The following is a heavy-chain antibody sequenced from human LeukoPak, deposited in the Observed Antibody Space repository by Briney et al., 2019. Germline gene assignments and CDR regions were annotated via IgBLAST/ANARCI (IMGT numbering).Heavy chain of an antibody. CDR3: ARRIRGHDAFDI. J-gene: IGHJ3*02. V-gene: IGHV1-24*01. Sequence: ASVKVSCKVSGYTLTELSMHWVRQAPGKGLEWMGGFDPEDGETIYAQKFQGRVTMTEDTSTDTAHMELSSLRSEDTAVYYCARRIRGHDAFDIWGQGTMVTVSS. CDR1: GYTLTELS. CDR2: FDPEDGET.